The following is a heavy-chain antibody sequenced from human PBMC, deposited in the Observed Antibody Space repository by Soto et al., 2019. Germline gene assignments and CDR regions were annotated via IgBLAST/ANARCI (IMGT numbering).Heavy chain of an antibody. CDR2: ISSSSSYI. J-gene: IGHJ6*02. CDR3: ARDSDPYYDFWSGYYKMWYYYYGMDV. CDR1: GFTFSSYS. D-gene: IGHD3-3*01. V-gene: IGHV3-21*01. Sequence: GGSLRLSCAASGFTFSSYSMNWVRQAPGKGLEWVSSISSSSSYIYYADSVKGRFTISRDNAKNSLYLQMNSLRAEDTAVYYCARDSDPYYDFWSGYYKMWYYYYGMDVWGQGTTVTVSS.